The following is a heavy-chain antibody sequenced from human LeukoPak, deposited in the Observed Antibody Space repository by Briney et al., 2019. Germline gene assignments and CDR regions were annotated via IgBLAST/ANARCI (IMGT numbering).Heavy chain of an antibody. CDR3: AKTGSLMGSFFDY. V-gene: IGHV4-59*01. Sequence: SETLSLTCTVSGGSIRSYYWSWIRQPPGKGLEWIGYIYYSGNINYNPSLKSRLTMSVDTSKNQFSLKLTSVSAADTAMYFCAKTGSLMGSFFDYWGQGIQVIV. CDR1: GGSIRSYY. CDR2: IYYSGNI. D-gene: IGHD3-10*01. J-gene: IGHJ4*02.